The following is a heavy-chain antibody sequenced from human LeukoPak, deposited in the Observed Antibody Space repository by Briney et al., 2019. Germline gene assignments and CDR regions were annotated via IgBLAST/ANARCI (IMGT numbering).Heavy chain of an antibody. CDR1: GYTFTSYA. J-gene: IGHJ4*02. CDR3: ARGEEGDYDSSGYLFDY. Sequence: GASVKVSCKASGYTFTSYAMNWVRQAPGQGLEWMGWINTNTGNPTYAQGFTGRFVFSLDTSVSTAYLQISSLKAEDTAVYYCARGEEGDYDSSGYLFDYWGQGTLVTVSS. CDR2: INTNTGNP. D-gene: IGHD3-22*01. V-gene: IGHV7-4-1*02.